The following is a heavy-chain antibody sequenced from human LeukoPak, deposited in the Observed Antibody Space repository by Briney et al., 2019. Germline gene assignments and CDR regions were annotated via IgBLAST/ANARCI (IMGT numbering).Heavy chain of an antibody. CDR1: GFTFSIYS. V-gene: IGHV3-21*01. D-gene: IGHD2-2*01. J-gene: IGHJ4*02. CDR3: ARGPSCTSISCYTTGLFDY. Sequence: PGGSLRLSCTASGFTFSIYSISWVRQAPGKGLEWVSSISNSSNSTYYADSVKGQFTISRDNAKNSLYLQMNSLRAGDTAVYYCARGPSCTSISCYTTGLFDYWGQGTLVTVSS. CDR2: ISNSSNST.